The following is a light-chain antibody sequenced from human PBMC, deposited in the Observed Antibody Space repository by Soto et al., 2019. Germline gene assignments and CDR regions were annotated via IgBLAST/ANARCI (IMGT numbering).Light chain of an antibody. Sequence: EIVLTQSPATLSLSPGERATPSCRASQSVSSYLAWYKQKPGQATRLLIYDASNRDTGIPDRVTGSGSGADVTLTISRLEPEDFAVYYCQQYGSSPRTFGQGTKVDIK. CDR1: QSVSSY. V-gene: IGKV3-20*01. CDR2: DAS. CDR3: QQYGSSPRT. J-gene: IGKJ1*01.